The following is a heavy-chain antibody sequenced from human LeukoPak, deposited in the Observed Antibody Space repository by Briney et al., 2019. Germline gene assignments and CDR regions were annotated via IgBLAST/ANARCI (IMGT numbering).Heavy chain of an antibody. CDR3: AKDREVYRIFDY. CDR2: ICGSGGGT. J-gene: IGHJ4*02. CDR1: GFTFSSYP. V-gene: IGHV3-23*01. Sequence: GGSLTLSCAASGFTFSSYPMSWVRQARGKGREWVSSICGSGGGTYYADSVKGRFTISRDNSKNTLYLQLNSLRAEDTAVYYCAKDREVYRIFDYWGQGTLVAVSS. D-gene: IGHD2/OR15-2a*01.